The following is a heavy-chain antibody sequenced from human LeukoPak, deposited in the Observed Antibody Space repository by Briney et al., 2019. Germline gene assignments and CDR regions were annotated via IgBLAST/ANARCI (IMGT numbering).Heavy chain of an antibody. CDR2: IVGSTGST. CDR3: ASADGWAFDY. Sequence: GGSLRLSCAASGFTFSTSVMSWVRQAPGKGLEWVSLIVGSTGSTYYADSVKGRFTISRDNSKNTLYLQMNSLRAEDTAVYYCASADGWAFDYWGQGTRVTVSS. CDR1: GFTFSTSV. V-gene: IGHV3-23*01. J-gene: IGHJ4*02. D-gene: IGHD5-24*01.